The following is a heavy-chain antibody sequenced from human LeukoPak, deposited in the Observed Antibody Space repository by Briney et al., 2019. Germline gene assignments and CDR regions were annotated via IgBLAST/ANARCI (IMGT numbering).Heavy chain of an antibody. Sequence: GSLSLSCVASGFPFSSYWMTWVRQAPGKGLEWVANIKQDGSKKSYVDSVKGRFTISRDNAKNSLYLQMNSLRAEDTAIYYCTRVGYIDEGIDYWGQGTLVTVSS. CDR1: GFPFSSYW. D-gene: IGHD5-24*01. CDR3: TRVGYIDEGIDY. V-gene: IGHV3-7*04. J-gene: IGHJ4*02. CDR2: IKQDGSKK.